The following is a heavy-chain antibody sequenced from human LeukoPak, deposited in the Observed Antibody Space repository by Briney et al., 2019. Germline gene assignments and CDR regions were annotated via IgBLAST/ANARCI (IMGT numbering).Heavy chain of an antibody. CDR3: AGGVRGVIFNAFDM. D-gene: IGHD3-10*01. V-gene: IGHV3-21*01. CDR1: GFTFTRYR. CDR2: ISSTSSYI. Sequence: GGPLTLSCSASGFTFTRYRMSWVRQAPGKGLDWVSSISSTSSYIYYEDSVKGRFTISRDNAKNSPYLQMNSLRAEDTAVYYWAGGVRGVIFNAFDMWGQGTRVTVSS. J-gene: IGHJ3*02.